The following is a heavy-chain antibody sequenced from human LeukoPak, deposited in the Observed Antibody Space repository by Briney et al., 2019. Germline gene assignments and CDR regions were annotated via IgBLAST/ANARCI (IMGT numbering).Heavy chain of an antibody. Sequence: GGSLRLSCAASGFTFSDYYMSWIRQAPGEGLEWVSYISGSGSTIYYADSVKGRFTISRDNTKNSLFLQMNSLRAEDTAVYYCARDPGYSSNNWFDPWGQGTLVTVSS. V-gene: IGHV3-11*01. CDR1: GFTFSDYY. J-gene: IGHJ5*02. D-gene: IGHD6-19*01. CDR3: ARDPGYSSNNWFDP. CDR2: ISGSGSTI.